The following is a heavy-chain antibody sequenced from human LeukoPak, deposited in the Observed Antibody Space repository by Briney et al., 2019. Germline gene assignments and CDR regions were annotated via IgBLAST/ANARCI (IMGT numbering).Heavy chain of an antibody. CDR1: GFTFSSYA. Sequence: GGSLRLSCAAYGFTFSSYAMSWVRQAPGKGLEWVSALRGSGGSTYYADSVKGRFTISRDNSKNTLYLQMNSLRAEDTAVYYCAKRSPKVKYYYDFFDYWGQGTLVTVSS. CDR3: AKRSPKVKYYYDFFDY. J-gene: IGHJ4*02. D-gene: IGHD3-10*01. CDR2: LRGSGGST. V-gene: IGHV3-23*01.